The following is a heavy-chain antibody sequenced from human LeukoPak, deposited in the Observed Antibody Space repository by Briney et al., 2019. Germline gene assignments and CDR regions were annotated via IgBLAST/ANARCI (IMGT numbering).Heavy chain of an antibody. Sequence: GGSLRLSCAVSGFTFSSYEMNWVRQAPGKGLEWVSYISSSGRTIYYADSVKGRFTISRDSAKNSLYLQTISLRVEDTAVYYCARRAIAEGFDYWGQGTLVTVSS. CDR1: GFTFSSYE. CDR2: ISSSGRTI. CDR3: ARRAIAEGFDY. J-gene: IGHJ4*02. V-gene: IGHV3-48*03. D-gene: IGHD6-13*01.